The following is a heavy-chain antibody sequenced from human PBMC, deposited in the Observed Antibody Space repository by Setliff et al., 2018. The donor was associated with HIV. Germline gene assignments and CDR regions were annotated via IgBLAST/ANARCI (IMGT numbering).Heavy chain of an antibody. V-gene: IGHV4-39*07. Sequence: SETLSLTCTVSGGSIFSGSYYWSWIRQPPGKGLEWIGEINHSGSTNYNASLKSRVTLSVDTSKNQFSLELTSVTAADTAVYFCARSPSARLYFDYWGQGTLVTVSS. CDR1: GGSIFSGSYY. CDR3: ARSPSARLYFDY. J-gene: IGHJ4*02. CDR2: INHSGST.